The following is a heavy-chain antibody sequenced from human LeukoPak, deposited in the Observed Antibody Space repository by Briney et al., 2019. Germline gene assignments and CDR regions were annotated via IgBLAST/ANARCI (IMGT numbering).Heavy chain of an antibody. V-gene: IGHV1-69*05. CDR3: ARSYDSSGPPDGFVY. Sequence: ASVKVSCRASGGTFSSYAISWVRQAPGQGLEWMGGIIPIFGTANYAQKFQGRVTITTDESTSTAYMELRSLRSEDTAVYYCARSYDSSGPPDGFVYWGQGTLVTVSS. D-gene: IGHD3-22*01. CDR2: IIPIFGTA. CDR1: GGTFSSYA. J-gene: IGHJ4*02.